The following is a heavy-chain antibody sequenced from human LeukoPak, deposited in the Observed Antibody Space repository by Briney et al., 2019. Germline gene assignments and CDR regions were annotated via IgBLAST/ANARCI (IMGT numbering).Heavy chain of an antibody. CDR1: GGSFSGYY. J-gene: IGHJ6*02. Sequence: SETLSLTCAVYGGSFSGYYWSWIRQPPGKGLEWIGEINHSGSTNYNPSLESQVTISVDTSKNQFSLKLSSVTAADTAVYYCARGSSTFYHYYGMDVWGQGTTVTVSS. V-gene: IGHV4-34*01. CDR3: ARGSSTFYHYYGMDV. CDR2: INHSGST. D-gene: IGHD6-6*01.